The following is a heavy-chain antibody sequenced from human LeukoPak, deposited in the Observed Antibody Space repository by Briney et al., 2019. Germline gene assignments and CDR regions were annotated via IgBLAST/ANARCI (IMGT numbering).Heavy chain of an antibody. CDR3: ARCTRYNYDFWSGYNWFDP. D-gene: IGHD3-3*01. J-gene: IGHJ5*02. CDR1: GGSISSYY. V-gene: IGHV4-59*01. CDR2: IYYSGRT. Sequence: SETLSLTCTVSGGSISSYYRSWIRQPPGKGLEWIGYIYYSGRTNYNPSLKSRVTISVATSKNQFSLKLSSVTAADTALYYCARCTRYNYDFWSGYNWFDPWGQATLVTVSS.